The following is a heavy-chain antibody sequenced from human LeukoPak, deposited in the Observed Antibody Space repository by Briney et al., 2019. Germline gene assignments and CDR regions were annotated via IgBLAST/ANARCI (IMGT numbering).Heavy chain of an antibody. CDR3: ARAGVAVAYFYYFDY. D-gene: IGHD6-19*01. Sequence: GGSLRLSCAASGLTFSSYGMSWVRQAPGKGLVWVSRIKSDGRTTYYADSVKGRFTISRDDAKNTLYLQMNSLRAEDTAVYYCARAGVAVAYFYYFDYWGQGSLVTVSS. J-gene: IGHJ4*02. V-gene: IGHV3-74*01. CDR1: GLTFSSYG. CDR2: IKSDGRTT.